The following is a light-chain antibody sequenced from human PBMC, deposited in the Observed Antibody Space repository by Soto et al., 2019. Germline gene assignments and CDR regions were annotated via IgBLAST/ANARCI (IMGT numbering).Light chain of an antibody. V-gene: IGKV1-5*03. Sequence: DIQMTQSPSTLSASVGDRVTITCRASQSISSWLAWYQQKPGKTPKVLIYKASSLESGVPSRFIGIVSGTEFTLTISSLQPDDFATYYCQQYNSYPCTFGQGTKVEIK. CDR3: QQYNSYPCT. CDR1: QSISSW. J-gene: IGKJ1*01. CDR2: KAS.